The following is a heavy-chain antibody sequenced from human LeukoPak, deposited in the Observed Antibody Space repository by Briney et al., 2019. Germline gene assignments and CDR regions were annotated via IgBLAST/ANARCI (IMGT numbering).Heavy chain of an antibody. CDR3: ARDRSSYGGNSGCLDN. D-gene: IGHD4-23*01. CDR1: GGTFSSYA. V-gene: IGHV1-69*05. Sequence: SVKVSCKASGGTFSSYAISWVRQAPGQGLEWMGRIIPIFGTANYAQKFQGRVTITTDESTSTAYMELSSLRSEDTAVYYCARDRSSYGGNSGCLDNWGQGTLGTVSS. CDR2: IIPIFGTA. J-gene: IGHJ4*02.